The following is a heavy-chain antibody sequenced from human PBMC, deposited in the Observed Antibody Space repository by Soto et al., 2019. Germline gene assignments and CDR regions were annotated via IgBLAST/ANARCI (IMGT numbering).Heavy chain of an antibody. J-gene: IGHJ6*02. V-gene: IGHV4-4*07. CDR2: IYISGST. D-gene: IGHD6-13*01. CDR1: GGSLSSYY. CDR3: ARDNQQPEEYYYGLDV. Sequence: SETLSLTCTVAGGSLSSYYWNWIRQPAGRGLEWIGRIYISGSTNYNPSLKSRVTMSVDTSKNQFSLKLSSVTAADTAVYYCARDNQQPEEYYYGLDVWGQGTTVTVSS.